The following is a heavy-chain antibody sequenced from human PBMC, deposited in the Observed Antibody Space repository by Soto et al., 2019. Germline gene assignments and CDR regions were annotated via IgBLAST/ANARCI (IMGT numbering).Heavy chain of an antibody. V-gene: IGHV5-51*02. CDR2: IYRGDSDT. D-gene: IGHD4-17*01. CDR1: GYSFTSYG. J-gene: IGHJ6*02. Sequence: PGASLKISCKASGYSFTSYGSGWVRQMAGKGLEWMGIIYRGDSDTRYSPSFQGQVTITADKSISTAYLQWSSLKASDTAMYYCARLGDYAGYYYGMDVWGQGTTVTVSS. CDR3: ARLGDYAGYYYGMDV.